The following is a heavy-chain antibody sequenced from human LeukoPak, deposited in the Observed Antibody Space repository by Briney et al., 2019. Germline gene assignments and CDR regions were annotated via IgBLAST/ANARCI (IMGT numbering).Heavy chain of an antibody. CDR1: GFTFSSYA. J-gene: IGHJ6*04. D-gene: IGHD3-9*01. V-gene: IGHV3-23*01. CDR2: ISGSGGST. Sequence: GGSLRLSCAASGFTFSSYAMSWVRQAPGKGLEWVSAISGSGGSTYYADSVKGRFTISRDNSKNTLYLQMNSLRDEDTAVYYCAKDSREGGYFDWPALLYYYYGMDVWGKGTTVTVSS. CDR3: AKDSREGGYFDWPALLYYYYGMDV.